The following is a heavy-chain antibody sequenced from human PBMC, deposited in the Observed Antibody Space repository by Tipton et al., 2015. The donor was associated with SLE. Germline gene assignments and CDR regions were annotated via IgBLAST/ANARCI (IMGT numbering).Heavy chain of an antibody. CDR2: ISYDGSNK. Sequence: SLRLSCAASGFTFSNYAMHWVRQAPGKGLEWVAVISYDGSNKYYADSVKGRFTISRDNSKNTLYLQMHSLRAEDTAMYYCARALLWFGAYMDVWGKGTTVTVSS. V-gene: IGHV3-30*04. D-gene: IGHD3-10*01. J-gene: IGHJ6*03. CDR3: ARALLWFGAYMDV. CDR1: GFTFSNYA.